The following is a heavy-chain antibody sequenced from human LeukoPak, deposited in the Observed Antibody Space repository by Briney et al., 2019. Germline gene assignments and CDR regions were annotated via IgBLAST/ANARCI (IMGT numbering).Heavy chain of an antibody. J-gene: IGHJ4*02. V-gene: IGHV6-1*01. CDR2: TYYRSKWYN. D-gene: IGHD3-22*01. CDR3: ARGFEYYYDSSGYYYGHGVFDY. Sequence: SQTLSLTCAISGDSVPSNSAAWYWIRQSPSRGLEWLGRTYYRSKWYNDYAVSVKSRITINPDTSKNQFSLQLNSVTPEDTAVYYCARGFEYYYDSSGYYYGHGVFDYWGQGTLVTVSS. CDR1: GDSVPSNSAA.